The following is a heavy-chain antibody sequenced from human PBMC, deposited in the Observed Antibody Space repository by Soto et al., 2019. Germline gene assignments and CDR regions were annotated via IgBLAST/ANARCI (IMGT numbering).Heavy chain of an antibody. J-gene: IGHJ4*02. CDR3: ARALHWALDY. D-gene: IGHD7-27*01. Sequence: QVHLVQSAAEVKKPGSSVRVSCTVSGGTFGRNTIVWVRQAPEQGLECMGHIVPIFGTFKYAQKFQGRFTFTADESTTTAYMDLSRLPSADTSLYFCARALHWALDYWGQGTLVTVSS. V-gene: IGHV1-69*01. CDR2: IVPIFGTF. CDR1: GGTFGRNT.